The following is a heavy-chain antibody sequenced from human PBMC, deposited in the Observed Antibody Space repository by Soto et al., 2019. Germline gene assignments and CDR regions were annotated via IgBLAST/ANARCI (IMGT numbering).Heavy chain of an antibody. V-gene: IGHV1-3*01. CDR3: TRDNAYCGGHCHLPY. CDR2: INAGNGDS. J-gene: IGHJ4*02. D-gene: IGHD2-21*02. Sequence: QVQLVQSGAEVKKPGASVNISCKSSGFTFTSYTFHWVRQAPGQRLEWMGWINAGNGDSQFSQRFQDRVTFTRDPSASTVSMELTSLTSEDTAVYFCTRDNAYCGGHCHLPYWGQGTLVTVS. CDR1: GFTFTSYT.